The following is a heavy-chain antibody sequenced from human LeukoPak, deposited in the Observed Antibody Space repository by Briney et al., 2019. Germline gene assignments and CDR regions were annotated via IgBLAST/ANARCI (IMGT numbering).Heavy chain of an antibody. J-gene: IGHJ4*02. CDR3: ARDRPTTVTTSGFDY. CDR2: ISGSGGST. Sequence: PGGSLRLSCAASGFTFSSYAMSWVRQAPGKGLEWVSAISGSGGSTYYADSVEGRFTISRDNSKNTLYLQMNSLRAEDTAVYYCARDRPTTVTTSGFDYWGQGTLVTVST. V-gene: IGHV3-23*01. D-gene: IGHD4-17*01. CDR1: GFTFSSYA.